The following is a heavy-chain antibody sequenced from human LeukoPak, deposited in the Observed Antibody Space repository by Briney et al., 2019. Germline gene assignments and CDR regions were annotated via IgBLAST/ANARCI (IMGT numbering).Heavy chain of an antibody. J-gene: IGHJ4*02. V-gene: IGHV4-34*01. Sequence: SETLSLTCAVYGGSFSGYYWSWIRQPPGKGLEWIGEINHSGSTNYNLSLKSRVTISVDTSKNQFSLKLSSVTAADTAVYYCARRTGGNARFDYWGQGTLVTVSS. CDR3: ARRTGGNARFDY. CDR2: INHSGST. CDR1: GGSFSGYY. D-gene: IGHD4-23*01.